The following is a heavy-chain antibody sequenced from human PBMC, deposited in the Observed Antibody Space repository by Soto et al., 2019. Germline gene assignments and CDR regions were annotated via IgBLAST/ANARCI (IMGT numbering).Heavy chain of an antibody. J-gene: IGHJ4*02. V-gene: IGHV3-7*01. CDR1: GFTFSSYW. Sequence: EVQLVESGGGLVQPGGSLRLSCAASGFTFSSYWMSWFRQAPGKGLEWVANIKQDGSEKYYVDSVKGRFTISRDNAKNSLNLQMNSLRAEDTAVYYCARVTDYYESSGYFDYWGQGTLVTVSS. CDR2: IKQDGSEK. D-gene: IGHD3-22*01. CDR3: ARVTDYYESSGYFDY.